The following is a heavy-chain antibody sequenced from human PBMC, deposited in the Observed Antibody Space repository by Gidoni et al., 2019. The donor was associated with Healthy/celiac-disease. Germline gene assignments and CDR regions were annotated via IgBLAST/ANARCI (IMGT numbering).Heavy chain of an antibody. V-gene: IGHV4-59*01. CDR1: GGSISSYY. D-gene: IGHD5-18*01. Sequence: QVQLQESGPGLVKPSETLSPACTVSGGSISSYYWSWIRQPPGKGLEWIGDIYYSGRTNYNPSLKSRVTISVDTSKNQFSLRLSSVTAADTAVYYCARDNNDSYGYEDAFDIWGQGTMVTVSS. J-gene: IGHJ3*02. CDR3: ARDNNDSYGYEDAFDI. CDR2: IYYSGRT.